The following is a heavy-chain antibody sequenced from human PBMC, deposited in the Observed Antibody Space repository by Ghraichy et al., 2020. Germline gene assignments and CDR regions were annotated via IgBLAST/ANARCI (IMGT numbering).Heavy chain of an antibody. Sequence: GGSLRLSCAASGFTFSNAWMSWVRQAPGKGLEWVGRIKSKTDGGTTDYAAPVKGRFTISKDDSKNTLYLQMNSLKTEDTAVYYCTTRIAAAGTHDYWGQGTLVTVSS. V-gene: IGHV3-15*01. D-gene: IGHD6-13*01. CDR2: IKSKTDGGTT. J-gene: IGHJ4*02. CDR3: TTRIAAAGTHDY. CDR1: GFTFSNAW.